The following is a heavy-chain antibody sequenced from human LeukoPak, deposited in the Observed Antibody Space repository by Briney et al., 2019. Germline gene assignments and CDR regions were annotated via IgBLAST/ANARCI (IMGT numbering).Heavy chain of an antibody. CDR1: GFSFSNAW. CDR2: IKSKTDGGTT. CDR3: TISGLRYFDWGAFDI. Sequence: GGSLRLSCAASGFSFSNAWMSWVRQAPGKGLEWVGRIKSKTDGGTTDYAAPVKGRFTISRDDSKNTLYLQMNSLKTEDTAVYYCTISGLRYFDWGAFDIWGQGTMVTVSS. J-gene: IGHJ3*02. V-gene: IGHV3-15*01. D-gene: IGHD3-9*01.